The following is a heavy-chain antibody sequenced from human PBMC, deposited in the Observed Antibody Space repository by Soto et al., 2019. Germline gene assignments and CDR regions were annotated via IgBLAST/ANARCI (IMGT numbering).Heavy chain of an antibody. V-gene: IGHV3-23*01. CDR1: EFTFKNFA. CDR2: ITFNAGST. CDR3: AKRATSGWYFPVYGGFDI. D-gene: IGHD6-19*01. J-gene: IGHJ3*02. Sequence: QTGGSLRLSGVASEFTFKNFAMSWVRQAPGKGLEWASSITFNAGSTFYAGSVKGRFTISRDNSNNTLYLEMNNLRAEDTAVYFCAKRATSGWYFPVYGGFDIWGQGTMVTVSS.